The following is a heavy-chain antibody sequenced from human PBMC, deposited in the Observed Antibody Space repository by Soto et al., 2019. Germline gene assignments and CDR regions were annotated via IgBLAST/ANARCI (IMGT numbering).Heavy chain of an antibody. CDR2: IKSKTDGGTT. Sequence: EVQLVESGGGLVKPGGSLRLSCAASGFTFSNAWMSWVRQAPGKGLEWVGRIKSKTDGGTTDYAAPVKGRFTISRDDSKNTLYLHMNSLKTEDTAVYYCTTGGATTPTVDYYYYYMDVLGKGTTVTVS. D-gene: IGHD1-26*01. CDR1: GFTFSNAW. J-gene: IGHJ6*03. CDR3: TTGGATTPTVDYYYYYMDV. V-gene: IGHV3-15*01.